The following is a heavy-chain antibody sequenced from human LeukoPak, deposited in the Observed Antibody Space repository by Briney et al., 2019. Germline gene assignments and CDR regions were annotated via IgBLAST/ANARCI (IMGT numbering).Heavy chain of an antibody. D-gene: IGHD1-26*01. V-gene: IGHV1-8*03. CDR3: ARELPSGSYSASWFDP. CDR2: MNPNSGNT. CDR1: GYTFTSYD. Sequence: ASVKVSCKASGYTFTSYDINWVRQATGQGLEWMGWMNPNSGNTGYAQKFQGRVTITADKSTSTVYMELSSLRSEDTAVYYCARELPSGSYSASWFDPWGQGTLVTVSS. J-gene: IGHJ5*02.